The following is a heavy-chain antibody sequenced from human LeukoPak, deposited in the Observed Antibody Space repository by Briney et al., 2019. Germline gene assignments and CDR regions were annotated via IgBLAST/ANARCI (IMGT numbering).Heavy chain of an antibody. Sequence: SETLSLTCAVYGGSFSGYYWSWIRQPPGKGLEWIGEINHSGSTNYNPSLKSRVTISVDTSKNQFSLKLSSVTAADTAVYYCARAEQWLAYGFDYWGQGTLVTVSS. CDR1: GGSFSGYY. CDR3: ARAEQWLAYGFDY. J-gene: IGHJ4*02. D-gene: IGHD6-19*01. V-gene: IGHV4-34*01. CDR2: INHSGST.